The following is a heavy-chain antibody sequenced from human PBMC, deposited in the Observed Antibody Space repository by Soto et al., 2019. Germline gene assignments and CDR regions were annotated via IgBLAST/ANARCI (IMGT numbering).Heavy chain of an antibody. V-gene: IGHV3-23*01. CDR1: GFTFSSYA. J-gene: IGHJ6*02. Sequence: EVQLLESGGGLVQPGGSLRLSCAASGFTFSSYAMSWVRQAPGKGLEWVSAISGSGGSTYYADSVKGRFTISRDNSKNTLYLQMDSLRAEDTVVYHCAKETYNWNYHYYYGMDVWGQGTTVTVSS. D-gene: IGHD1-20*01. CDR2: ISGSGGST. CDR3: AKETYNWNYHYYYGMDV.